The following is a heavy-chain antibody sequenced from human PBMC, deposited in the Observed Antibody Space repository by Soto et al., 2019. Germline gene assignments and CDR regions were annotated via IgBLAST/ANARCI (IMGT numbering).Heavy chain of an antibody. CDR1: SGSISSSNW. V-gene: IGHV4-4*02. CDR2: IYHTGST. Sequence: SETLSLTCTVSSGSISSSNWWSWVRQPPGKGLEWIGEIYHTGSTNYYPSLKSRVSMSVDKSKNQYPLILTSVTAADTAVYYCVKDGGNCLDVWGKGTTVTVSS. J-gene: IGHJ6*04. D-gene: IGHD3-16*01. CDR3: VKDGGNCLDV.